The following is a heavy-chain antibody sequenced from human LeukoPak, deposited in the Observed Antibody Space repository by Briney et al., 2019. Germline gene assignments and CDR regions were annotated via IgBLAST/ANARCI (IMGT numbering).Heavy chain of an antibody. CDR2: ISGSGRST. J-gene: IGHJ6*03. CDR3: AKGGSGCTSSSCRDSYYYMDV. Sequence: GGSLRLSCAASGFTFSSYSMNWVRQAPGKGLEWVSAISGSGRSTYYADSVKGRFTMSRDNSKNTLYLQMNSLRAEDTAVYYCAKGGSGCTSSSCRDSYYYMDVWGKGTTVTVSS. D-gene: IGHD2-2*01. CDR1: GFTFSSYS. V-gene: IGHV3-23*01.